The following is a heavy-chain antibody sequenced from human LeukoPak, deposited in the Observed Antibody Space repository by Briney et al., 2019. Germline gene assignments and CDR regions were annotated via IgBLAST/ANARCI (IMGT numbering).Heavy chain of an antibody. D-gene: IGHD3-3*01. J-gene: IGHJ4*02. CDR2: IYPDVSDT. Sequence: GESLKISCKGLGYSFSSYSIGWVRQMPGKGLEWMGIIYPDVSDTRYSPSFQGQVTIPADRSFSTAYLRWSSLKASDTAMYYGARQYYDFWSGYPRQTYYFDYWGQGTLVTVSS. CDR1: GYSFSSYS. CDR3: ARQYYDFWSGYPRQTYYFDY. V-gene: IGHV5-51*01.